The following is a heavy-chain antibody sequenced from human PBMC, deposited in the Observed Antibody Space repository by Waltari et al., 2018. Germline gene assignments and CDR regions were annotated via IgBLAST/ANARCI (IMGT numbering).Heavy chain of an antibody. J-gene: IGHJ4*02. Sequence: QLQLQESGPGLVKPSETLSLTCPVSGCSIRRSSYYWGWIRQPPGKGLEWIGSIYYSGSTYYNPSLKSRVNIAVDTSKNQFSLKLSSVTAADTAVYYCARFLYSSSGFDYWGQGTLVTVSS. V-gene: IGHV4-39*07. CDR1: GCSIRRSSYY. CDR3: ARFLYSSSGFDY. CDR2: IYYSGST. D-gene: IGHD6-6*01.